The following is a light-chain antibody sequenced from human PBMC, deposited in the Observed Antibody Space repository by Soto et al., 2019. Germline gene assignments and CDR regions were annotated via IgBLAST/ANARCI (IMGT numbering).Light chain of an antibody. CDR2: DAS. CDR1: QDISNY. V-gene: IGKV1-33*01. CDR3: QQYDNLPLT. Sequence: DIPMTQSPSSLSASVGDRVPITCQASQDISNYLNWYQQKPGKAPKLLIYDASNLETGVPSRFSGSGSGIDFTFTISSLQPEDIATYYCQQYDNLPLTFGGGTKVDIK. J-gene: IGKJ4*01.